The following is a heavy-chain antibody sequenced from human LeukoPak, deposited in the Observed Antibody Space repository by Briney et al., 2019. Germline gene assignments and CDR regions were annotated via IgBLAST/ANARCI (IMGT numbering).Heavy chain of an antibody. CDR2: INPNSGGT. J-gene: IGHJ6*02. CDR1: GYTFISSH. D-gene: IGHD4-23*01. Sequence: GASVKVSCKASGYTFISSHIHWVRQAPGQGLEWMGWINPNSGGTNYAQKFQGRVTMTRDTSISTAYMELSRLRSDDTAVYYCARGSPLVVTLYGGNSMDYYYYYGMDVWGQGTTVTVSS. V-gene: IGHV1-2*02. CDR3: ARGSPLVVTLYGGNSMDYYYYYGMDV.